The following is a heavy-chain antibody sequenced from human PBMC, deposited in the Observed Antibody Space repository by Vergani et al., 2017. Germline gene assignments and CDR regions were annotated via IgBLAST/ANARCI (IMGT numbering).Heavy chain of an antibody. D-gene: IGHD3-22*01. CDR1: GFTFSDYY. CDR3: ARDVGIGDSSGYYH. CDR2: ISSSGSTI. V-gene: IGHV3-11*01. Sequence: QVQLVESGGGLVKPGGSLRLSCAASGFTFSDYYMSWIRPAPGKGLEWVSYISSSGSTIYYADSVKGRFTISRDNAKNSLYRQRNSPRAEDTSVYYCARDVGIGDSSGYYHWGQGTLVTVSS. J-gene: IGHJ5*02.